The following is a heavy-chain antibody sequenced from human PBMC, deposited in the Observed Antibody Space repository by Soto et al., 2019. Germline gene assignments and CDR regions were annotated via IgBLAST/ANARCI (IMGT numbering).Heavy chain of an antibody. J-gene: IGHJ5*02. Sequence: QVQLVQSGAEVKQPGASLRVSCETSGDTSTIYTITWVRQAPGQGLQWMGRIVPILRLTNYAQEFQGRLTITADSSTSTAHIALTSLTSEDTAVYYCATDKFGAGRVGVHSWGQGTLVVVSS. CDR1: GDTSTIYT. CDR3: ATDKFGAGRVGVHS. CDR2: IVPILRLT. V-gene: IGHV1-69*08. D-gene: IGHD3-16*01.